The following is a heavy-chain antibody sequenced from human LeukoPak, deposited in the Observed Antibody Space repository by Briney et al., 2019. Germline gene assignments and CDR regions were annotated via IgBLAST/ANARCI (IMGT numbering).Heavy chain of an antibody. CDR1: GYTLTELS. V-gene: IGHV1-24*01. D-gene: IGHD3-10*01. J-gene: IGHJ5*02. CDR3: ATSVLLWFGEGRWFDP. CDR2: FDPEDGET. Sequence: GASVKVSCKVSGYTLTELSMHWVRQAPGKGLEWMGGFDPEDGETIYAQKFQGSVTMTEDTSTDTAYMELSSLRSEDTAVYYCATSVLLWFGEGRWFDPWGQGTLVTVSS.